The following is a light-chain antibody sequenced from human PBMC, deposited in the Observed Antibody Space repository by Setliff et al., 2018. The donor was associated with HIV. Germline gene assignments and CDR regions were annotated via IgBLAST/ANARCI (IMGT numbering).Light chain of an antibody. Sequence: SVLTQPPSVSGAPGQRVTISCTGSSSNIGAGYDVHWYQQLPGTAPKIPIYGNSNRPSGVPDRFSGSKSGTSASLAITGLQAEDEADYYCQSYDSSLSGSYVFGTGTKVTVL. V-gene: IGLV1-40*01. CDR1: SSNIGAGYD. J-gene: IGLJ1*01. CDR3: QSYDSSLSGSYV. CDR2: GNS.